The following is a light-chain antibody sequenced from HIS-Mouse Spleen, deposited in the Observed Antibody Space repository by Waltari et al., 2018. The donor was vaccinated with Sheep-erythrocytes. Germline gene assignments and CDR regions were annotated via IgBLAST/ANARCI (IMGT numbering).Light chain of an antibody. CDR2: DAS. CDR1: QSVSSY. CDR3: QQRSNWYT. Sequence: EIVLTQSPATLSLSPGERATLSCRASQSVSSYLAWYQQKPGQAPRLLIYDASNRATGIPARFSGSGSGTDFTLTSSSLGPEDFAVYYCQQRSNWYTFGQGTKLEIK. J-gene: IGKJ2*01. V-gene: IGKV3-11*01.